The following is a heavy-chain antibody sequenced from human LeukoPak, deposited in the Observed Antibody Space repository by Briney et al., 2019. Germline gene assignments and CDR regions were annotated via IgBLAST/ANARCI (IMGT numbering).Heavy chain of an antibody. Sequence: PGGSLRLSCAASGFNFDEYSMQWVRQAPGKGLEWVSVIRWEGGTTYYADSVKGRFTISRDNSKKSLYLQMNSLRSEDTAFYYCGKDIEHYDFWSGYEYRGQGTLVTVSS. CDR3: GKDIEHYDFWSGYEY. CDR2: IRWEGGTT. D-gene: IGHD3-3*01. V-gene: IGHV3-43*01. J-gene: IGHJ4*02. CDR1: GFNFDEYS.